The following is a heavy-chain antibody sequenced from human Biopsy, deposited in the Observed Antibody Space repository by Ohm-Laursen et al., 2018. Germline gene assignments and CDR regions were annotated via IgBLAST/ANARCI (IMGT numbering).Heavy chain of an antibody. CDR3: ALQSVDQMKNFDY. Sequence: SVKVSCKASGYSFTGYYIHWVRQAPGQGLEWMGWISPKSGDTNYAHKFQGNITMTRDTSMSTAYMEMSRLRCDDTAVYYCALQSVDQMKNFDYWGQGTLVTVSS. D-gene: IGHD6-19*01. V-gene: IGHV1-2*02. CDR2: ISPKSGDT. CDR1: GYSFTGYY. J-gene: IGHJ4*02.